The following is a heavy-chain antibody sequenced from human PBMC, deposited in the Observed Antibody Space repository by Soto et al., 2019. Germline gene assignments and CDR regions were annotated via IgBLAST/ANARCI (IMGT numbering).Heavy chain of an antibody. J-gene: IGHJ5*02. CDR1: GGSISGYY. Sequence: SETLSLTCAVYGGSISGYYWSWIRQPPGKALEWIGFIYDDANINTNYNPSLKSRVTISVDTSKNQFSLKLSSVTAADTAVYYCARRGEYSSSKALASWGQGTLVTVSS. V-gene: IGHV4-59*12. CDR3: ARRGEYSSSKALAS. CDR2: IYDDANINT. D-gene: IGHD6-6*01.